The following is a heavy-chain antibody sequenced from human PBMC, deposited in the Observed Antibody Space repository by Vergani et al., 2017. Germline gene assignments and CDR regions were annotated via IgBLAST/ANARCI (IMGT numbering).Heavy chain of an antibody. Sequence: QMQLVQSGAEVKKTGSSVKVSCKASGYTFTYRYLHWVRQAPGQALEWMGWITPFNGNTNYAQKFQDRVTITRDRSMSTAYMELSSLRSEDTAMYYCELAESSTSCINSVCITPETGSWFDPWGQGTLVTVSS. V-gene: IGHV1-45*02. D-gene: IGHD2-2*01. CDR1: GYTFTYRY. CDR2: ITPFNGNT. J-gene: IGHJ5*02. CDR3: ELAESSTSCINSVCITPETGSWFDP.